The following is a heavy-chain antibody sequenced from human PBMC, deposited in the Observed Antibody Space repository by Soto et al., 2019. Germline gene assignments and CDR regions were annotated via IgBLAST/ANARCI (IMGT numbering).Heavy chain of an antibody. V-gene: IGHV4-30-4*01. Sequence: SETLSLTCTVSGGSISSGDYYWSWIRQSPGKGLEWIGYISYSGTTYYNPSLKSRFSISVDTSRNQFSLKVTSVTASDTAVYYCARNLVRFVAYVEYVNRFDSWGQGTLVPVAS. CDR1: GGSISSGDYY. CDR3: ARNLVRFVAYVEYVNRFDS. J-gene: IGHJ5*01. CDR2: ISYSGTT. D-gene: IGHD4-17*01.